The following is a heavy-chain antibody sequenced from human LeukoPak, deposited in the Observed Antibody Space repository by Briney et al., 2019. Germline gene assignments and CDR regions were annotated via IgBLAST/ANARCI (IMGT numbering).Heavy chain of an antibody. V-gene: IGHV3-21*01. CDR1: GFTFSSYE. J-gene: IGHJ6*03. CDR2: ISSSSSYI. D-gene: IGHD5-18*01. Sequence: GGSLRLSCAASGFTFSSYEMNWVRQAPGKGLEWVSSISSSSSYIYYADSVKGRFTTSRDNAKNSLYLQMNSLGAEDTAVYYCARDPQDVDTAMVAPYYYYMDVWGKGTTVTISS. CDR3: ARDPQDVDTAMVAPYYYYMDV.